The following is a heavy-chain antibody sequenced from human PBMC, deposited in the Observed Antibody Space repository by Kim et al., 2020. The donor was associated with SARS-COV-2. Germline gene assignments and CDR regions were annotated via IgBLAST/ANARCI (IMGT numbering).Heavy chain of an antibody. D-gene: IGHD3-10*01. CDR2: FDPEDGET. Sequence: ASVKVSCKVSGYTLTELSMHWVRQAPGKGLEWMGGFDPEDGETIYAQKFQGRVTMTEDTSTDTAYMELSSLRSEDTAVYYCATGSWFGELLLSAFDIWGQGTMSPSLQ. CDR3: ATGSWFGELLLSAFDI. V-gene: IGHV1-24*01. CDR1: GYTLTELS. J-gene: IGHJ3*02.